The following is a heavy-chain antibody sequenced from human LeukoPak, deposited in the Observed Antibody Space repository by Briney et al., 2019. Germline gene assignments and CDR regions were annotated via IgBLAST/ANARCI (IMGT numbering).Heavy chain of an antibody. Sequence: GGSLRLSCVASGFSLSSYEMNWARQAPGKGLEWVSYISSSGSVIYYADSVKGRFTISRDNAKNSLYLQMKSLRAEDTAVYFCARDRRYTYGYYFDYWGQGTLVTVYS. V-gene: IGHV3-48*03. J-gene: IGHJ4*02. CDR2: ISSSGSVI. CDR1: GFSLSSYE. CDR3: ARDRRYTYGYYFDY. D-gene: IGHD5-18*01.